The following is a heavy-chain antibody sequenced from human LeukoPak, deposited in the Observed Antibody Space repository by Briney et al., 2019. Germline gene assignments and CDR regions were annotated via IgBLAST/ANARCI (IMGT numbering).Heavy chain of an antibody. J-gene: IGHJ4*02. CDR1: GDSFSGYY. D-gene: IGHD1-26*01. V-gene: IGHV4-34*01. Sequence: SETLSLTCAVSGDSFSGYYWSWIRQPPGKGLEWIAEINHRGTTHYNPSLKSRVNISADTSKNQFFLHLDSVTAADTAVYYCARSWAGMYYPFYYFDYWGQGTLVSVSS. CDR2: INHRGTT. CDR3: ARSWAGMYYPFYYFDY.